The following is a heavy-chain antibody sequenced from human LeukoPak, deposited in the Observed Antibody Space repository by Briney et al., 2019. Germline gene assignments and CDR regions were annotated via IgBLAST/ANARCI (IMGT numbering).Heavy chain of an antibody. D-gene: IGHD4-23*01. J-gene: IGHJ6*02. CDR1: GFTFSSYG. V-gene: IGHV3-33*01. CDR2: IWYDGSNK. Sequence: GGSLRLSCAASGFTFSSYGMHWVRQAPGKGLEWVAVIWYDGSNKYYADSVKGRFTISRDNSKNTLYLQMNSLRAEDTAVYYCARDLYGGNSYYYGMDVWGQGTTVTVSS. CDR3: ARDLYGGNSYYYGMDV.